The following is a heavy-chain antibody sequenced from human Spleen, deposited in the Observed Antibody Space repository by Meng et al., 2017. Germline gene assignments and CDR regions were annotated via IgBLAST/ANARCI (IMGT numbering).Heavy chain of an antibody. D-gene: IGHD2-15*01. CDR1: GLTFSSYW. CDR2: IDFDGSST. V-gene: IGHV3-74*01. Sequence: EVQLVESGGGLVQPGGSLRLSCAASGLTFSSYWMYWVRQAPGKGLVWVSRIDFDGSSTSYADSVKGRFTISRDSARNTLYLQMDSLRAEDTAVYYCVRDFGGNSDSWGQGTLVTVSS. J-gene: IGHJ5*01. CDR3: VRDFGGNSDS.